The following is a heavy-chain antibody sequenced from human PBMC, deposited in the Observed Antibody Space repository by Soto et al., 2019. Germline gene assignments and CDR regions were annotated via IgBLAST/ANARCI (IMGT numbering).Heavy chain of an antibody. V-gene: IGHV3-73*01. CDR1: GFTFSGSA. J-gene: IGHJ4*02. CDR2: IRSNAYSYAT. Sequence: EVQLVESGGGLVQPGGSLKLSCAASGFTFSGSAMHWVRQASGKGLEWVGRIRSNAYSYATAYGASVKGRFTISRDDSKNTAYLQMNSLKSEDTAVYYCSRLYDNGGNLYFDYWGQGTLVTVSS. CDR3: SRLYDNGGNLYFDY. D-gene: IGHD2-21*02.